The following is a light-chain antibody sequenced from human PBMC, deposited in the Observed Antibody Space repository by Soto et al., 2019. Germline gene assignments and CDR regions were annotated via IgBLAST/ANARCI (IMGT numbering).Light chain of an antibody. V-gene: IGLV1-40*01. CDR3: QSYDNSLSGCV. Sequence: VLTRPPSVSRAAGQRVSISCTGSSSNIGAGYDVHWYQQLPGTAPKLLIYVNNARPSGVPDRFSGSKSGTSASLAITGLQAGDEADYSCQSYDNSLSGCVFGGGTKVTVL. CDR1: SSNIGAGYD. J-gene: IGLJ1*01. CDR2: VNN.